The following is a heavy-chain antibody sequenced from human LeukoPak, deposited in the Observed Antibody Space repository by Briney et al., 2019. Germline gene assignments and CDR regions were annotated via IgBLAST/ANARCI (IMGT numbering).Heavy chain of an antibody. CDR3: ARDVGITVADSFDP. V-gene: IGHV1-18*01. CDR1: GYSSTNYG. Sequence: AASVKVSCKASGYSSTNYGISWVRQAPGQGLEWMGWIHIYRGNTNYAQKFQGRVTMTTDTSTSTVYMEVRGLRSDDTAMYYCARDVGITVADSFDPWGQGTLVTVSS. D-gene: IGHD6-13*01. CDR2: IHIYRGNT. J-gene: IGHJ5*02.